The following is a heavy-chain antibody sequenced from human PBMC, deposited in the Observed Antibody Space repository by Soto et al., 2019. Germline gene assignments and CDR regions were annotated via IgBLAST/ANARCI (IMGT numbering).Heavy chain of an antibody. CDR2: ISGSGGST. CDR1: GFTFSSYA. D-gene: IGHD3-22*01. Sequence: PGGSLRLSCAASGFTFSSYAMSWVRQAPGKGLEWVSVISGSGGSTYYADSVKGRFTISRDNSKNTLYLQMNSLRAEDTAVYYCAKDNYDSLAFDIWGQGTMVTVSS. J-gene: IGHJ3*02. V-gene: IGHV3-23*01. CDR3: AKDNYDSLAFDI.